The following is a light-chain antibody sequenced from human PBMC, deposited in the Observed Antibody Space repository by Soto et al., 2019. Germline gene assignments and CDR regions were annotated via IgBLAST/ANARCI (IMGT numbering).Light chain of an antibody. V-gene: IGKV1-5*01. CDR2: DAS. CDR3: QQYNSDWG. Sequence: IQMTQSPSTLSASVGDSVTIACRASQSVNTWLAWYQKKPGKAPKLLIYDASSLQSGVPSRFSGSGSGTEFTLPISSLQPDDFATYYCQQYNSDWGFGQGTQVEIK. CDR1: QSVNTW. J-gene: IGKJ1*01.